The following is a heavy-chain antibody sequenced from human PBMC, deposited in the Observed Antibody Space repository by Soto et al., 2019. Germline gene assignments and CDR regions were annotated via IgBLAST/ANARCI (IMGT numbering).Heavy chain of an antibody. D-gene: IGHD2-8*02. CDR3: ARDPGGYPLGIFNI. Sequence: PGGSLRLSCAASGFTFSYDAMHWVRQAPGKGLEWMAVISDNGNTKYLADSVKGRFTISRDTSKNTLYLQMSSLRVEDTAVYYCARDPGGYPLGIFNIWGQGTRVTVSS. CDR1: GFTFSYDA. J-gene: IGHJ3*02. V-gene: IGHV3-30-3*01. CDR2: ISDNGNTK.